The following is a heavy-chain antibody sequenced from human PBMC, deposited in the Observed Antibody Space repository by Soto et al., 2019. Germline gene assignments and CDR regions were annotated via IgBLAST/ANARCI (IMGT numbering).Heavy chain of an antibody. CDR3: AKDGPEVLWFGELFPRYFDY. J-gene: IGHJ4*02. CDR1: VFTFSSYA. CDR2: ISGSGGST. Sequence: GGSLRLSCAASVFTFSSYAMSWVRQAPGKGLEWVSAISGSGGSTYYADSVKGRFTISRDNSKNTLYLQMNSLRAEDTVVYYCAKDGPEVLWFGELFPRYFDYWGQGTLVTVSS. V-gene: IGHV3-23*01. D-gene: IGHD3-10*01.